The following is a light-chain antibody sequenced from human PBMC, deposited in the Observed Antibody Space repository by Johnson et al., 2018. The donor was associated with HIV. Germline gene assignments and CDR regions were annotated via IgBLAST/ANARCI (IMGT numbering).Light chain of an antibody. CDR3: GTWDGSLSGSYV. CDR2: DNN. CDR1: NSNIGNNY. J-gene: IGLJ1*01. Sequence: QSVLTQPPSVSAAPGQKVTISCSGSNSNIGNNYVSWYQQLPETAPKLLIYDNNKRPSGIPDRFSGSKSGTSATLGITGLQTGDEADYYCGTWDGSLSGSYVFGTGTKVTVL. V-gene: IGLV1-51*01.